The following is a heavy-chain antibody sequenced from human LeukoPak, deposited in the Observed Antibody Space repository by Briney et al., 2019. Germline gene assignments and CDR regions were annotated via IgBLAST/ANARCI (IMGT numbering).Heavy chain of an antibody. CDR3: AKERDYGGVDY. Sequence: GGSLRLSCAASGFTFSGYSMNWVRQAPGKGLDWVSYIDSSSTTIYHADSVKGRFTISRDNFKNTLYLQMNSLRAEDAAIYYCAKERDYGGVDYWGQGTLVTVSS. D-gene: IGHD4-23*01. J-gene: IGHJ4*02. CDR1: GFTFSGYS. V-gene: IGHV3-48*01. CDR2: IDSSSTTI.